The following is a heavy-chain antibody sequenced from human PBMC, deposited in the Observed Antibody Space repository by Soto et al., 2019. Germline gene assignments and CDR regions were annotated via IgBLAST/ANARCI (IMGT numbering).Heavy chain of an antibody. J-gene: IGHJ5*02. V-gene: IGHV4-34*01. D-gene: IGHD3-3*01. CDR3: ARGLYDFWSGYYQQSYHWFDP. CDR2: INHSGST. Sequence: PSETLSLTCAFYGGSFSGYYWSWIRQPPGKGLEWIGEINHSGSTNYNPSLKSRVTISVDTSKNQFSLKLSSVTAADTAVYYCARGLYDFWSGYYQQSYHWFDPWGQGTLVTVSS. CDR1: GGSFSGYY.